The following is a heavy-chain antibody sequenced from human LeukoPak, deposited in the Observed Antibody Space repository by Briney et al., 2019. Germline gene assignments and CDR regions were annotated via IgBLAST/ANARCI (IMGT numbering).Heavy chain of an antibody. Sequence: GGSLRLSCAASGFTFSSYAMSWVRQAPGKGLEWVSAISGSGGSTYYADSVKGRFTISRDNSKNTLYLQMNSLRAEDTAVYYCARMYTYYYDTSGFYYWDYWGQGALVTVSS. CDR2: ISGSGGST. CDR3: ARMYTYYYDTSGFYYWDY. V-gene: IGHV3-23*01. D-gene: IGHD3-22*01. J-gene: IGHJ4*02. CDR1: GFTFSSYA.